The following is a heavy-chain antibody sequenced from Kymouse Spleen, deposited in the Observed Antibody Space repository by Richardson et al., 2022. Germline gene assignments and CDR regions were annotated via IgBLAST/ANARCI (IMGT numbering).Heavy chain of an antibody. CDR2: ISWNSGSI. CDR1: GFTFDDYA. Sequence: EVQLVESGGGLVQPGRSLRLSCAASGFTFDDYAMHWVRQAPGKGLEWVSGISWNSGSIGYADSVKGRFTISRDNAKNSLYLQMNSLRAEDTALYYCAKDRGTASDYYGMDVWGQGTTVTVSS. D-gene: IGHD1-7*01. J-gene: IGHJ6*02. CDR3: AKDRGTASDYYGMDV. V-gene: IGHV3-9*01.